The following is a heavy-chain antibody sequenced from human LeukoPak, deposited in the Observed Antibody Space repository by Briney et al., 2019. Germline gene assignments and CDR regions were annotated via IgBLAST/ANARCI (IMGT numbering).Heavy chain of an antibody. D-gene: IGHD6-19*01. CDR2: ISAYNGNT. CDR1: GYTFTSYG. Sequence: ASVKLSCKASGYTFTSYGISWVRQAPGQGLEWMGWISAYNGNTNYAQKLQGRVTMTTDTSTSTAYMELRSLRSDDTAVYYCARGPHSSGWNYYYYGMDVWGQGTTVTVSS. CDR3: ARGPHSSGWNYYYYGMDV. J-gene: IGHJ6*02. V-gene: IGHV1-18*01.